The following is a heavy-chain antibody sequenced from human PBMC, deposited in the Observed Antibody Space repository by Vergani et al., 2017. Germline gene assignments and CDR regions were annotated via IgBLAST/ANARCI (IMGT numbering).Heavy chain of an antibody. CDR2: IYYSGST. CDR1: GGSISSGDYY. Sequence: QVQLQESGPGLVKPSQTLSLTCTVSGGSISSGDYYWSWIRQPPGKGLEWIGYIYYSGSTYYNPSLKSRVTISVDTSKNQFSLKLSSVTAADTAVYYCASRGDDGYLILDDAFDIWGQGTMVTVSS. J-gene: IGHJ3*02. D-gene: IGHD5-24*01. V-gene: IGHV4-30-4*01. CDR3: ASRGDDGYLILDDAFDI.